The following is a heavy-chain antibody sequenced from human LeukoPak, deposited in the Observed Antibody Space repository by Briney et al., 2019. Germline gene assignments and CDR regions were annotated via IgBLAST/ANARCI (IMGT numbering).Heavy chain of an antibody. CDR1: GGSISSGSYY. J-gene: IGHJ6*03. V-gene: IGHV4-61*02. Sequence: SETLSLTCTVSGGSISSGSYYWSWIRQPAGKVLEWIGRIYTSGSTNYNPSLKSRVTISVDTSKNQFSLKLSSVTAADTAVYYCARASGYYYCYMDVWGKGTTVTVSS. CDR3: ARASGYYYCYMDV. CDR2: IYTSGST. D-gene: IGHD6-6*01.